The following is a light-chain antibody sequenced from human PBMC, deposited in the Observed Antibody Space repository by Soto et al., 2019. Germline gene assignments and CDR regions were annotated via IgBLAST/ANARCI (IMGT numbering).Light chain of an antibody. CDR3: QQRNKWPLT. Sequence: FVLTHTPGTLSLSPGEGATLSCWASQSVSSKLAWYQQKPGQAPRLLINDASYSSHGMLPTFSGSGSGRNLTPTTSSLEPEDFAVYYCQQRNKWPLTCGGGTKGDIK. CDR2: DAS. J-gene: IGKJ4*01. V-gene: IGKV3-11*02. CDR1: QSVSSK.